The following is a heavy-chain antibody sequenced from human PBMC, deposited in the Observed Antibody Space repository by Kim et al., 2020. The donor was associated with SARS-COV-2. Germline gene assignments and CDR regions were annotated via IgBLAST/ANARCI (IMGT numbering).Heavy chain of an antibody. CDR2: IYYSGST. V-gene: IGHV4-30-4*01. Sequence: SETLSLTCTVSGGSISSGDYYWSWIRQPPGKGLEWIGYIYYSGSTYYNPSLKSRVTISVDTSKNQFSLKLSSVTAADTAVYYCASEYSSSSWFDPWGQGTLVTVSS. D-gene: IGHD6-6*01. CDR3: ASEYSSSSWFDP. J-gene: IGHJ5*02. CDR1: GGSISSGDYY.